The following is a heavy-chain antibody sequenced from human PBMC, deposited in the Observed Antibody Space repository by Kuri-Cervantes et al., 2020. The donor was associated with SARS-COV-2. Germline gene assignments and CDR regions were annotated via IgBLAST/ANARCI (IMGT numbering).Heavy chain of an antibody. CDR3: ARFFLWSFDY. CDR2: IYTSGST. J-gene: IGHJ4*02. D-gene: IGHD2/OR15-2a*01. Sequence: GSLRLSCTVSGGSISSYYWSWIRQPAGKGLEWIGRIYTSGSTNYNPSPKSRVTMSVDTSKNQFSLKLSSVTAADTAVYYCARFFLWSFDYWGQGTLVTVSS. CDR1: GGSISSYY. V-gene: IGHV4-4*07.